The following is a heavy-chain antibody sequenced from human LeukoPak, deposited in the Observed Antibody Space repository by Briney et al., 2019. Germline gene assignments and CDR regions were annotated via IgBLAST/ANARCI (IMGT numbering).Heavy chain of an antibody. J-gene: IGHJ5*02. V-gene: IGHV4-59*01. Sequence: SETLSLTCTVSGGSISSYYWSWIRQPPGKELEWIGYIYYSGSTNYNPSLKSRVTISVDTSKNQFSLKLSSVTAADTAVYYCARGPGGYYDILTGSNWFDPWGQGTLVTVSS. D-gene: IGHD3-9*01. CDR3: ARGPGGYYDILTGSNWFDP. CDR2: IYYSGST. CDR1: GGSISSYY.